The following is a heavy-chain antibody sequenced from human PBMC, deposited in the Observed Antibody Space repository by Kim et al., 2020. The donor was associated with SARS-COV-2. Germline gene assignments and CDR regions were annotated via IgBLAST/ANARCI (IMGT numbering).Heavy chain of an antibody. V-gene: IGHV3-30*18. CDR2: ISYDGSNK. Sequence: GGSLRLSCAASGSTFNTYGMHWVRQAPGTGLEWVAVISYDGSNKYYADSVKGRFTISRDNSKNTLYLQMNSLRIEDTAVYYCAKSFSGSYFGYDYWGQGTLVTVSS. J-gene: IGHJ4*02. CDR1: GSTFNTYG. CDR3: AKSFSGSYFGYDY. D-gene: IGHD1-26*01.